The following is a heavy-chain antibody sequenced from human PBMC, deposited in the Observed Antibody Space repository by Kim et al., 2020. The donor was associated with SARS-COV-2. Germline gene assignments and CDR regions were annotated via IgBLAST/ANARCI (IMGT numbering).Heavy chain of an antibody. CDR1: GGSISSSSYY. V-gene: IGHV4-39*01. CDR2: IYYSGST. Sequence: SETLSLTCTVSGGSISSSSYYWGWIRQPPGKGLEWIGSIYYSGSTYYNPSLKSRVTISVDTSKNQFSRKLSSVTAADTAVYYCARQLLEWFDPWGQGTLVTVSS. CDR3: ARQLLEWFDP. D-gene: IGHD3-10*01. J-gene: IGHJ5*02.